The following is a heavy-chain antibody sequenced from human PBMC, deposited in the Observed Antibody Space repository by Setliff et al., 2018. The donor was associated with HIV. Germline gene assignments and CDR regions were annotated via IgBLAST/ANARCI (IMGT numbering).Heavy chain of an antibody. Sequence: ASVKVSCKASGYIFANYGISWVRQAPGQGLEWMGWISAYNGNTNYAQKLQGRVTMTTDISTNTAYMELKTLRSADTAVYYCARAYNVYDYRFDSSGYDYWGQGTLVTVSS. CDR2: ISAYNGNT. CDR1: GYIFANYG. V-gene: IGHV1-18*01. D-gene: IGHD3-22*01. CDR3: ARAYNVYDYRFDSSGYDY. J-gene: IGHJ4*02.